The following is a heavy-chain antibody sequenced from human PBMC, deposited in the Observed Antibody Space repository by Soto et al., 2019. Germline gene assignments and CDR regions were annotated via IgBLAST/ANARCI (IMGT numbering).Heavy chain of an antibody. D-gene: IGHD6-13*01. CDR2: IYYRGAT. J-gene: IGHJ6*02. CDR3: ARIAATLRTVWIDV. Sequence: XETLSLTCTFSVDSIDSSSHYCGWIRQSPWKGLEWIGSIYYRGATYHNPSLKSRVTISVDTPNNQFSLRLSLVTAADSAVYYCARIAATLRTVWIDVGGQGITVTV. V-gene: IGHV4-39*01. CDR1: VDSIDSSSHY.